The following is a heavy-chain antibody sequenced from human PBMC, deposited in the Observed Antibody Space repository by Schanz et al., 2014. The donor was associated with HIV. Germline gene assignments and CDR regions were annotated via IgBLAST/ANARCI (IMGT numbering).Heavy chain of an antibody. CDR2: ISWNSGSI. CDR3: AKDRAPGIEVAGTFDN. Sequence: EVQLVESGGGLVQPGRSLRLSCAASGFTFDDYAMHCVRQAPGKGLEWVSCISWNSGSIGYADSVKGRFTISRDNAKNSLYLQMNSLRAEDTAVYYCAKDRAPGIEVAGTFDNWGQGILVTVSS. V-gene: IGHV3-9*01. CDR1: GFTFDDYA. D-gene: IGHD6-19*01. J-gene: IGHJ4*02.